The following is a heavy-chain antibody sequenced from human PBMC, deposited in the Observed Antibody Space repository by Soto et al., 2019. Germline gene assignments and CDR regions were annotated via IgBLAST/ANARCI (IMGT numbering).Heavy chain of an antibody. CDR2: ISHNGGT. D-gene: IGHD4-17*01. V-gene: IGHV4-34*01. CDR1: GGSFSGYF. Sequence: SETLSLTCAVYGGSFSGYFWSWIRQPPTKGLEWIGEISHNGGTTYNPSLKSRVTISVDTSKNQFSLRLSSVSAAATAVYYCARGATTVEHFYYYGMDVWGQGTTVTVSS. CDR3: ARGATTVEHFYYYGMDV. J-gene: IGHJ6*01.